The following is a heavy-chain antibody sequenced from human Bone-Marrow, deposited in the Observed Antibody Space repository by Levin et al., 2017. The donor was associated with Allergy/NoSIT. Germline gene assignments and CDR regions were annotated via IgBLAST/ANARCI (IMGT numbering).Heavy chain of an antibody. V-gene: IGHV3-7*01. J-gene: IGHJ4*02. CDR3: ARWRGSYDYFDY. D-gene: IGHD3-3*01. Sequence: GGSLRLSCAASGFTLSNYWMSWVRQAPGKGLEWVANIKQDGSEKYYVDSVKGRFTISRDNAKNSLYLQMNSLRAEDTAVYYCARWRGSYDYFDYWGQGTLVTVSS. CDR2: IKQDGSEK. CDR1: GFTLSNYW.